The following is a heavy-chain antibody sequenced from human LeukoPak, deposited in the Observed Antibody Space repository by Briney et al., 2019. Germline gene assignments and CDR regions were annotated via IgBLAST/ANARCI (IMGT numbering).Heavy chain of an antibody. CDR2: ISYSGST. CDR3: ARGTYGDYVLDY. J-gene: IGHJ4*02. Sequence: SETLSLTCTVSGGSVSRDNYSWSWIRQPPGKGLEWIGYISYSGSTNYNPSLKSRVTISVDTSKNQFSLKLSSVTAADTAVYYCARGTYGDYVLDYWGQGTLVTVSS. CDR1: GGSVSRDNYS. V-gene: IGHV4-61*01. D-gene: IGHD4-17*01.